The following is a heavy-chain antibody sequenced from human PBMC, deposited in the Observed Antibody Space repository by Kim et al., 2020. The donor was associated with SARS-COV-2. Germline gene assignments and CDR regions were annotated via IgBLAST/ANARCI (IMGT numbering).Heavy chain of an antibody. D-gene: IGHD2-15*01. CDR3: TTEYCSGGSCYPSPSYYYYYYGMDV. J-gene: IGHJ6*02. CDR1: GFTFSNAW. CDR2: IKSKTDGGTT. V-gene: IGHV3-15*01. Sequence: GGSLRLSCAASGFTFSNAWMSWVRQAPGKGLEWVGRIKSKTDGGTTDYAAPVKGRFTISRDDSKNTLYLQMNSLKTEDTAVYYCTTEYCSGGSCYPSPSYYYYYYGMDVWGQWTTVTVSS.